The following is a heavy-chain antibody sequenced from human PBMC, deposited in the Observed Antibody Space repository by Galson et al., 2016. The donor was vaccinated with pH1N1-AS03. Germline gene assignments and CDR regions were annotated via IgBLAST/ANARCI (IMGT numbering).Heavy chain of an antibody. CDR1: GGSFSTYA. V-gene: IGHV1-69*13. Sequence: SVKVSCKASGGSFSTYAITWVRQAPGQGLEWMGGIIPVFDTPNYAQKFQGRVTITADESRNTAYMELSSLRPADTAVYYCAREATIFGVAGLHMDVWGQGTTVTVSS. CDR2: IIPVFDTP. J-gene: IGHJ6*02. CDR3: AREATIFGVAGLHMDV. D-gene: IGHD3-3*01.